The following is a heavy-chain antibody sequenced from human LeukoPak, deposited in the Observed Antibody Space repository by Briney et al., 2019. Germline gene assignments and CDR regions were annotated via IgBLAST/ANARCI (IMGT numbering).Heavy chain of an antibody. V-gene: IGHV4-39*01. D-gene: IGHD3-22*01. CDR1: GGSISSSSYY. CDR3: ASYDSSGYYYQRGFDY. Sequence: ASETLSLTCTVSGGSISSSSYYWGWIRQPPGKGLEWIGGIYYSGGTYYNPSLKSRVTISVDTSKNQFSLKLSSVTAADTAVYYCASYDSSGYYYQRGFDYWGQGTLVTVSS. CDR2: IYYSGGT. J-gene: IGHJ4*02.